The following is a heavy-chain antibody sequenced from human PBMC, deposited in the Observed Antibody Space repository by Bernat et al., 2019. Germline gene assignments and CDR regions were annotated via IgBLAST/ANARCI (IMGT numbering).Heavy chain of an antibody. CDR3: AKDGAIFGVVTEYFQH. Sequence: EVQLLESGGGLVQPGGSLRLSCAASGFTFSSYAMSWVRQAPGKGLEWVSAISGSGGSTYYADSVKGRFTISRDNSKNTLYLQMNSLRAEDTAVYYCAKDGAIFGVVTEYFQHWGQGTLVTVSS. J-gene: IGHJ1*01. CDR1: GFTFSSYA. D-gene: IGHD3-3*01. CDR2: ISGSGGST. V-gene: IGHV3-23*01.